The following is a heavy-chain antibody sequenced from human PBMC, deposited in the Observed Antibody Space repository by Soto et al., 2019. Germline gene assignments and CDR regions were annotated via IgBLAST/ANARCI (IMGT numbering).Heavy chain of an antibody. CDR2: VYYSGTT. J-gene: IGHJ6*02. CDR1: GGSIDSGGYY. V-gene: IGHV4-61*05. D-gene: IGHD2-8*01. CDR3: ARTRMVYANFYCYYYGMDV. Sequence: SETLSLTCTVSGGSIDSGGYYWSWIRQPPGKGLEWIGYVYYSGTTNYNPFLKSRVTLSLDKSKNQFSLKLNSVTAADTAVYYCARTRMVYANFYCYYYGMDVWGQGTTVTVSS.